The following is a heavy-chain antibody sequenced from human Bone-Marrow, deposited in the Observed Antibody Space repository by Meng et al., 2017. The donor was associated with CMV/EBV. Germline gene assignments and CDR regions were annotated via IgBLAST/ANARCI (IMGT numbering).Heavy chain of an antibody. J-gene: IGHJ6*02. CDR3: ARDDSSFWSGYYTSYYYGMDV. CDR1: GFTFRSYS. D-gene: IGHD3-3*01. V-gene: IGHV3-21*01. CDR2: ISSSSSYI. Sequence: GESLKISWAASGFTFRSYSMNWVRQAPGKGQEWVSSISSSSSYIYYAESVKGRFTISRDNAKNSLYLQMNSLRAEDTAVYYCARDDSSFWSGYYTSYYYGMDVWGQGPTAPVSS.